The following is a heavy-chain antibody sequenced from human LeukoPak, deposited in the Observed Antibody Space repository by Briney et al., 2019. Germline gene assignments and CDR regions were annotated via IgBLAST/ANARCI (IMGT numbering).Heavy chain of an antibody. D-gene: IGHD1-26*01. J-gene: IGHJ4*02. V-gene: IGHV3-23*01. Sequence: GGSLRLSCAASGFTFSSYAMSWVRQAPGKGLEWVSAISGSGGSTYHADSVKGRFTISRDNSKNTLYLQMNSLRAEDTAVYYCAKDKEVGATLRAFFDYWGQGTLVTVSS. CDR2: ISGSGGST. CDR1: GFTFSSYA. CDR3: AKDKEVGATLRAFFDY.